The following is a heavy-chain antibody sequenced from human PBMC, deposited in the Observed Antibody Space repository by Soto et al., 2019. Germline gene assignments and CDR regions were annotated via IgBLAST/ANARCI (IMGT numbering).Heavy chain of an antibody. D-gene: IGHD4-4*01. V-gene: IGHV1-58*01. CDR2: IVVGRGNT. J-gene: IGHJ4*02. Sequence: ASVKVSCKASGFTFTSSAVQGMRQARGQRREGIGWIVVGRGNTNYAQKFQERVTITRNMSTSTADMELSSLRAEDTAVYYCAAGRTYSHSVYLGQGTVVTVAS. CDR1: GFTFTSSA. CDR3: AAGRTYSHSVY.